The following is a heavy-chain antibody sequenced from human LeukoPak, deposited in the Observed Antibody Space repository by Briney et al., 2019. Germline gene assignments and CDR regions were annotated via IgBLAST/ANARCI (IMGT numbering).Heavy chain of an antibody. J-gene: IGHJ5*02. CDR1: GFTVSSNY. V-gene: IGHV3-66*02. Sequence: PGGSLRLSCAASGFTVSSNYMSWVRQAPGKGLEWVSIIYSGGSTYYADSVKGRFTISRDNSKNTLYLQMNSLRAEDTAVYYCAGTAAGTRWFDPWGQGTLVTVSS. CDR3: AGTAAGTRWFDP. CDR2: IYSGGST. D-gene: IGHD6-13*01.